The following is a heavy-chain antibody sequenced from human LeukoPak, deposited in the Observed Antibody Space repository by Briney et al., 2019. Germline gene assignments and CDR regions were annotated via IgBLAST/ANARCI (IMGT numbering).Heavy chain of an antibody. V-gene: IGHV4-61*02. CDR1: GGSISSGSYY. D-gene: IGHD3-10*01. CDR2: IYTSGST. CDR3: AREGLLWFGELSHYFDY. Sequence: SETLSLTCTVSGGSISSGSYYWSWIRRPAGKGLEWIGRIYTSGSTNYNPSLKSRVTISVDTSKNQFSLKLSSVTAADTAVYYCAREGLLWFGELSHYFDYWGQGTLVTVSS. J-gene: IGHJ4*02.